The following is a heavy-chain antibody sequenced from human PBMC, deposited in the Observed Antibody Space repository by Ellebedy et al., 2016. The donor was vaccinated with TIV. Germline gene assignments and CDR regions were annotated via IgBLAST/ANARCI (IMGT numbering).Heavy chain of an antibody. J-gene: IGHJ5*02. Sequence: PGGSLRLSCAASGFTVSSFFMTWVRQAPGKGLEWVLVIYTDGGTNYTDSVKGRFPISSDDFKNTLYLQMNSLRAEDTPIYYCTRDPGGGGNYGDNWFDPWGQGTLVTVSS. D-gene: IGHD4-17*01. CDR3: TRDPGGGGNYGDNWFDP. CDR2: IYTDGGT. V-gene: IGHV3-66*01. CDR1: GFTVSSFF.